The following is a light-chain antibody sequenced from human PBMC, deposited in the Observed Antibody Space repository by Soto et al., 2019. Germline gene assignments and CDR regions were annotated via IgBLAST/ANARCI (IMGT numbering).Light chain of an antibody. CDR1: SSDVGGYNY. CDR2: EVS. J-gene: IGLJ2*01. Sequence: QSALTQPASVSGSPGQSITICCTGTSSDVGGYNYVSWYQQHPGKAPKLMIYEVSNRPSGVSSRFSGSKSGNTASLTISGLQAEDEADYYCSSYTRSSALVLFGGGTKLTVL. CDR3: SSYTRSSALVL. V-gene: IGLV2-14*01.